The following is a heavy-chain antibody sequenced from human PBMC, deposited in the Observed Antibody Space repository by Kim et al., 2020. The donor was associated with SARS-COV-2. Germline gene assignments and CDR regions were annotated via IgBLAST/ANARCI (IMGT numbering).Heavy chain of an antibody. CDR3: ARFAAAATFAYYYYYGMDG. CDR1: GYSFTSYW. J-gene: IGHJ6*02. CDR2: IYPGDSDT. Sequence: GESLKISCKGSGYSFTSYWIGWVRQMPGKGLEWMGIIYPGDSDTRYSPSFQGQVTISADKSISTAYLQWSSLKASDTAMYYCARFAAAATFAYYYYYGMDGWGQGTTVTVSS. V-gene: IGHV5-51*01. D-gene: IGHD6-13*01.